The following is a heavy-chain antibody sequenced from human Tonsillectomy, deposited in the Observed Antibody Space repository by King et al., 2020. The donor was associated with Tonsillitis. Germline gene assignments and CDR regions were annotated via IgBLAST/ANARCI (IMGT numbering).Heavy chain of an antibody. CDR1: GGSISSSSCY. D-gene: IGHD2-2*01. CDR3: ARLYCSSTSCLYPDWFDP. V-gene: IGHV4-39*01. J-gene: IGHJ5*02. CDR2: IYYSGST. Sequence: QLQESGPGLVKPSETQSLTCTVSGGSISSSSCYWGWIRQPPGKGLEWIGSIYYSGSTYYNPSLKSRVTISVDTSKNQFSLKLSSVTATDTAVYYCARLYCSSTSCLYPDWFDPWGPGTLVTVSS.